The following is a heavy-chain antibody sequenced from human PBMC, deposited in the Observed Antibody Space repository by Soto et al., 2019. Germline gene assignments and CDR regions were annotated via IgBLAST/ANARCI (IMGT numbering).Heavy chain of an antibody. V-gene: IGHV4-30-2*01. CDR1: GGSISSGGYS. Sequence: QLQLQESGSGLVKPSQTLSLTCAVSGGSISSGGYSWSWIRQPPGKGLEWMGYIYHGSTYYNPSLKSRVTISVDRSKNQFSLKLSSVTAADTAVYYCARGQVVAAQHWGEGTLVTVSS. CDR2: IYHGST. D-gene: IGHD2-15*01. CDR3: ARGQVVAAQH. J-gene: IGHJ4*02.